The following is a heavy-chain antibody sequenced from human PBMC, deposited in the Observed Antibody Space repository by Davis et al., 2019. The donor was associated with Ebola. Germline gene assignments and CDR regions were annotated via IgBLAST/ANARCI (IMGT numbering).Heavy chain of an antibody. Sequence: GESLKISCKGSGYSFTSYWISWVRQMPGKGLEWMGRIDPSDSYTNYSPSFQGQVTISADKSINIAYLYWSSLKASDTAIYYCGRPRYSTRWPDAFQTWGQGTMVTVSS. CDR2: IDPSDSYT. CDR1: GYSFTSYW. CDR3: GRPRYSTRWPDAFQT. V-gene: IGHV5-10-1*04. D-gene: IGHD2-8*01. J-gene: IGHJ3*02.